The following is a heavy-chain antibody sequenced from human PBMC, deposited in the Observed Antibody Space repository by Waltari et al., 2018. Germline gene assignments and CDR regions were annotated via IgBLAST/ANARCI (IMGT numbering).Heavy chain of an antibody. J-gene: IGHJ6*02. Sequence: QVQLVQSGAEVKKPGASVKVSCKASGYTFTGYYMHWVRQAPGQGLEWMGWINPNSGGTNYAQKFQGRGTMTRDTSISTAYMELSRRRSDDTAVYYCARSYCSGGSCVYYYYYYGMDVWGQGTTVTVSS. D-gene: IGHD2-15*01. V-gene: IGHV1-2*02. CDR2: INPNSGGT. CDR1: GYTFTGYY. CDR3: ARSYCSGGSCVYYYYYYGMDV.